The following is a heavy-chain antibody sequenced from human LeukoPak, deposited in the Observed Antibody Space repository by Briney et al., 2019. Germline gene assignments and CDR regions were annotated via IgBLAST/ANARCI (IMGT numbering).Heavy chain of an antibody. V-gene: IGHV3-30*04. CDR1: GFTFSSYV. D-gene: IGHD6-13*01. J-gene: IGHJ4*02. Sequence: PGGSLRLSCAASGFTFSSYVMHWVRQAPGKGLEWVAIISYDGSNEYYADSVKGRFTISRDNSKNTLYLQMNSLRAEDTAVYYCARGSEAIPGYSSSFDYWGQGTLVTVSS. CDR3: ARGSEAIPGYSSSFDY. CDR2: ISYDGSNE.